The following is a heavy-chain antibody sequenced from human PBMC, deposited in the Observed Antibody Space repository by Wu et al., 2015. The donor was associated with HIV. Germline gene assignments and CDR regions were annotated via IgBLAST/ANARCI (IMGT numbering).Heavy chain of an antibody. CDR1: GYTFTGYY. D-gene: IGHD3-10*01. V-gene: IGHV1-2*02. CDR3: ARVYYGSGSYYNLHLFDY. J-gene: IGHJ4*02. CDR2: INPNSGGT. Sequence: QVQLVQSGAEVKKPGASVKVSCKASGYTFTGYYMHWVRQAPGQGLEWMGWINPNSGGTNYAQKFQGRVTMTRDTSISTAYMELSRLRSDDTAVYYCARVYYGSGSYYNLHLFDYWGQGTLVTVSS.